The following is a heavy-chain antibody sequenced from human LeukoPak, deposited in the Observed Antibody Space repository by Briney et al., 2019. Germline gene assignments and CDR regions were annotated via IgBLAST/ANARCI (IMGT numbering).Heavy chain of an antibody. CDR1: GYSISSGYY. J-gene: IGHJ5*02. CDR3: ARHPPSKWFDP. V-gene: IGHV4-38-2*01. CDR2: IYHSGST. Sequence: SETLSLTCAVSGYSISSGYYWGWIRQPPGKGLEWIGSIYHSGSTYYNPSLKSRVTISVDTSKNQFSLKLSSVTAADTAVYYCARHPPSKWFDPWGQGTLITVSS.